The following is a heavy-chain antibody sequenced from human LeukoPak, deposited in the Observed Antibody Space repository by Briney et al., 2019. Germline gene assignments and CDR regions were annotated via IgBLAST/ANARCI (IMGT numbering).Heavy chain of an antibody. J-gene: IGHJ5*02. Sequence: ASVKVSCKASGYTFTSYGISWVRQAPGQGLEWMGWISAYNGNTNYAQKVQGRVTMTTDTSTTTVYMELRSLRSDDTAVYYCARGGRPGYYLYNWFDPWGQGTLVTVSS. CDR3: ARGGRPGYYLYNWFDP. CDR1: GYTFTSYG. V-gene: IGHV1-18*01. D-gene: IGHD3-22*01. CDR2: ISAYNGNT.